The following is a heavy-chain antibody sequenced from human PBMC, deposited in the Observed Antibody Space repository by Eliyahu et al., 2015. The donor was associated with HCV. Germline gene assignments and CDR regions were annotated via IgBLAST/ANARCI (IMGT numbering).Heavy chain of an antibody. CDR2: IKXKTDGGXT. J-gene: IGHJ6*03. CDR1: GXTFSKAG. CDR3: TTGAPGGFDYYLDV. Sequence: EVQLVESGGGLVKPGGSLRLSCAASGXTFSKAGMGWVRQAPGKGVGWIGRIKXKTDGGXTDYAAPVKGRXTISRDDSKSTLYLQMNSLKTEDTAVYYCTTGAPGGFDYYLDVWGQGTTVTVSS. V-gene: IGHV3-15*01. D-gene: IGHD3-10*01.